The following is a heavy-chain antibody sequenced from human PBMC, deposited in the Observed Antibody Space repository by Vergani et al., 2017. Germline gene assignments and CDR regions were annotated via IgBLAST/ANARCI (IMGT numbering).Heavy chain of an antibody. V-gene: IGHV1-18*04. CDR2: ISAYNGNT. CDR1: GYTFTSYG. CDR3: ARDPDIVVVPAAPYYYYYYGMDV. Sequence: QVQLVQSGAEVKKPGASVKVSCKASGYTFTSYGISWVRQAPGQGREWMGWISAYNGNTNYAQKRQGRVTMTTDTSTSTAYMELRSLRSDDTAVYYCARDPDIVVVPAAPYYYYYYGMDVWGQGTTVTVSS. D-gene: IGHD2-2*01. J-gene: IGHJ6*02.